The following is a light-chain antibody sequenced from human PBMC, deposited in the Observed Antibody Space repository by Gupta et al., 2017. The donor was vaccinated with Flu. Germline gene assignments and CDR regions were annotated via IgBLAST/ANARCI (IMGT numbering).Light chain of an antibody. V-gene: IGKV3-11*01. CDR2: DAS. J-gene: IGKJ1*01. CDR1: QSVSSK. Sequence: EVALTQSPATLSLSPGERATLSCRASQSVSSKLAWYQQKPGQAPRLLIYDASNRTTGIPARFSGSGSGTDFTLTIIGLEPEDFAVYYCQQRGSWPWTFGQGTKVAIK. CDR3: QQRGSWPWT.